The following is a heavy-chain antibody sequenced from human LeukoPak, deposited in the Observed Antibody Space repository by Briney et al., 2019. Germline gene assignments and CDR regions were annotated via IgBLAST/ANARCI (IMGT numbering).Heavy chain of an antibody. D-gene: IGHD3-10*01. CDR3: ARERANSGSYDY. V-gene: IGHV4-59*12. Sequence: PSETLSLTCTVSGGSISSYYWSWIRQPPGRGLEWIGYIYYSGSTNYNPSLKSRVTISVDTSKNQFSLKLSSVTATDTAVYFCARERANSGSYDYWGQGTLVTVSS. CDR1: GGSISSYY. CDR2: IYYSGST. J-gene: IGHJ4*02.